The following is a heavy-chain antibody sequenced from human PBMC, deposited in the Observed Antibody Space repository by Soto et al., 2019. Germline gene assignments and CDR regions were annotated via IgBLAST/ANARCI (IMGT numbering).Heavy chain of an antibody. CDR1: GGSFSGYY. Sequence: PSETLSLTCAVYGGSFSGYYWSWIRQPPGKGLEWIGEINHSGSTNYNPSLKSRVTISVDTSKNQFSLKLSSVTAADTAVYYCASGPRLAYIRSGWRLYFDYWGQGTLVTVSS. V-gene: IGHV4-34*01. J-gene: IGHJ4*02. CDR3: ASGPRLAYIRSGWRLYFDY. CDR2: INHSGST. D-gene: IGHD6-19*01.